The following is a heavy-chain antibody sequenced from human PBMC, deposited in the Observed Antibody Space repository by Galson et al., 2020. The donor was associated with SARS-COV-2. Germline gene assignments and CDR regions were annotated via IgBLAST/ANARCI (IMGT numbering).Heavy chain of an antibody. CDR1: GYRFHSLG. V-gene: IGHV7-4-1*02. CDR2: NDINTGNP. CDR3: ARDSTDFDAFDV. Sequence: ASAKIPWKAPGYRFHSLGMERVRKGPGQGPEGVGGNDINTGNPTYPQGLTGRFDLSLDTSGSTAYLQISSLKAEDTAVYYRARDSTDFDAFDVWGQGTMGTVSS. D-gene: IGHD2-8*02. J-gene: IGHJ3*01.